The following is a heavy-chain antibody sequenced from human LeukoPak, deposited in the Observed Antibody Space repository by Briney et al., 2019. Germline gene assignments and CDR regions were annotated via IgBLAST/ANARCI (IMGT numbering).Heavy chain of an antibody. J-gene: IGHJ4*02. CDR1: GFTFSSNV. Sequence: GGSLRLSCAASGFTFSSNVMSWVRQAPGKGLEWVSVISGSSDYTYYADSVKGRFTVSRDNSKNTLYLQMNSLRAEDTAVYYCAEVRDYDFWSGYSPPYYFDYWGQGTLVTVSS. D-gene: IGHD3-3*01. CDR2: ISGSSDYT. CDR3: AEVRDYDFWSGYSPPYYFDY. V-gene: IGHV3-23*01.